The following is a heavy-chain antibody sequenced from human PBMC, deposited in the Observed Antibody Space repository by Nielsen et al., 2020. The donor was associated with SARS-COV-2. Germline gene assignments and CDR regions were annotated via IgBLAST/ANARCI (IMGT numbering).Heavy chain of an antibody. CDR1: GFTFSSYG. CDR3: ASDSNSYNYYYYYGMDV. CDR2: ISYDGSNK. V-gene: IGHV3-30*03. J-gene: IGHJ6*02. D-gene: IGHD2-2*01. Sequence: GESLKISCAVSGFTFSSYGMHWVRQAPGKGLEWVAVISYDGSNKYYADSVKGRFTISRDNSKNTLYLQMNSLRAEDTAVYYCASDSNSYNYYYYYGMDVWGQGTTVTVSS.